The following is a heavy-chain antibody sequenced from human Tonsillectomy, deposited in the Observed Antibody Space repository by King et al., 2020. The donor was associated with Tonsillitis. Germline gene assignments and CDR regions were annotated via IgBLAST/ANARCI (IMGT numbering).Heavy chain of an antibody. V-gene: IGHV4-59*01. CDR1: GGSISSYY. D-gene: IGHD3-9*01. Sequence: VQLQESGPGLVKPSETLSLTCTVSGGSISSYYWSWIRQPPGKGLEWIGHFYHSGSTNYNPSLKSRVTISVDTSKNQFSLKLSSVTAADPAVYYCARGKRYDIYMDVWGHGTTVTVSS. CDR2: FYHSGST. J-gene: IGHJ6*02. CDR3: ARGKRYDIYMDV.